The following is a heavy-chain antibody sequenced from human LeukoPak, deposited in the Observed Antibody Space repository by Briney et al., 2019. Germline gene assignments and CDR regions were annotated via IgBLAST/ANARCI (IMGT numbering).Heavy chain of an antibody. J-gene: IGHJ4*02. CDR3: ARADIVVVISNFDY. Sequence: PGGSLRLSCAASGFTFSSYSRNWVRQAPGKGLGWVSSISSSSSYIYYADSVKGRFTISRDNAKNSLYLQMNSLRAEDTAVYYCARADIVVVISNFDYWGQGTLVTVSS. V-gene: IGHV3-21*01. CDR2: ISSSSSYI. CDR1: GFTFSSYS. D-gene: IGHD2-21*01.